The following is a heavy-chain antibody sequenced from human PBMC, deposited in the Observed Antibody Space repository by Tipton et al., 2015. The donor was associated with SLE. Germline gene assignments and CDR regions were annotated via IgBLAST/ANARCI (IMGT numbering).Heavy chain of an antibody. CDR1: GGSIRSSRHF. CDR3: ARGYCSDGVCYGFGFFDY. Sequence: TLSLTCTVSGGSIRSSRHFWGWIRQPPGKGLEWIGVLYYSGNTYYNPFLKSPVTLSIDTSKNQFSLKMRSVTAADTAVYFCARGYCSDGVCYGFGFFDYWGQGNLVTVSS. D-gene: IGHD2-8*01. V-gene: IGHV4-39*07. J-gene: IGHJ4*02. CDR2: LYYSGNT.